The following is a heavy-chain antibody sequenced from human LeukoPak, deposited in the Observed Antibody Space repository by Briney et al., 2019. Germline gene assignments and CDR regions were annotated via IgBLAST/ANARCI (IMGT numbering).Heavy chain of an antibody. CDR1: GYTFTSYY. CDR3: ARESLRYYYDSSGYLTN. CDR2: INPSGGST. V-gene: IGHV1-46*01. J-gene: IGHJ4*02. D-gene: IGHD3-22*01. Sequence: ASVKVSCKASGYTFTSYYMHWVRQAPGQGLEWMGIINPSGGSTSYAQKFQGRVTMTRDTSTSTVYVELSSLRSEDTAVYYCARESLRYYYDSSGYLTNWGQGTLVTVSS.